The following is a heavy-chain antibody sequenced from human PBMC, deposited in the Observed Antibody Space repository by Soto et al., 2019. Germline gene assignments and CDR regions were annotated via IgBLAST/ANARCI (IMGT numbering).Heavy chain of an antibody. CDR2: IRSKAYGGTT. D-gene: IGHD2-2*01. Sequence: PGGSLRLSCTASGFTFGDYAMSWFRQAPGKGLEWVGFIRSKAYGGTTEYAASVKGRFTISRDDSKSIAYLQMNSLKTEDTAVYYCTRDQLVVVPAATPGDYYYYYGMDVWGQGTTVTVSS. V-gene: IGHV3-49*03. CDR1: GFTFGDYA. J-gene: IGHJ6*02. CDR3: TRDQLVVVPAATPGDYYYYYGMDV.